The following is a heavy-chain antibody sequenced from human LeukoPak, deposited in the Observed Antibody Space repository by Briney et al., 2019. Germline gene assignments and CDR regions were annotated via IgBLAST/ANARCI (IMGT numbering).Heavy chain of an antibody. J-gene: IGHJ5*02. V-gene: IGHV4-34*01. Sequence: SETLSLTCAVYGGSFSGYYWSWIRQPPGKGLEWIGEINHSGSTNYNPSLKSRVTISADTSKNQFSLKLSSVTAADTAVYYCARGPGDYYGSGSYPWGQGTLVTVSS. CDR2: INHSGST. CDR3: ARGPGDYYGSGSYP. CDR1: GGSFSGYY. D-gene: IGHD3-10*01.